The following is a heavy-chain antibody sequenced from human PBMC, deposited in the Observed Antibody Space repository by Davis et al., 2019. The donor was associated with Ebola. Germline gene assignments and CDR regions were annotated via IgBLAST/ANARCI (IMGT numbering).Heavy chain of an antibody. V-gene: IGHV1-18*01. CDR1: GYTFTSYG. CDR3: ATTAATTVAGATRAGLETN. Sequence: AASVKVSCKASGYTFTSYGISWVRQAPGQGLEWMGWISAYNGNTNYAQKLQGRVTMTTDTSTRTAYMELRSLRSDDTAVYYCATTAATTVAGATRAGLETNWGPGTLVSVSS. D-gene: IGHD4-23*01. J-gene: IGHJ4*01. CDR2: ISAYNGNT.